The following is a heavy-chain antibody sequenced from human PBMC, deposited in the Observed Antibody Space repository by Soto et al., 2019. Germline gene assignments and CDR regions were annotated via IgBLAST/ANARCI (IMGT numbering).Heavy chain of an antibody. Sequence: GGSLRLSCGASGFSFSTYAMSWVRQAPGKGLEWVSVISGSGDSTYYADSVKGRFTISRDNSKNTLYLRMNSLRAEDTAIYYCAKDQSNQWLKGGLFDYWGQGTPVTVSS. V-gene: IGHV3-23*01. CDR1: GFSFSTYA. CDR2: ISGSGDST. D-gene: IGHD6-19*01. CDR3: AKDQSNQWLKGGLFDY. J-gene: IGHJ4*02.